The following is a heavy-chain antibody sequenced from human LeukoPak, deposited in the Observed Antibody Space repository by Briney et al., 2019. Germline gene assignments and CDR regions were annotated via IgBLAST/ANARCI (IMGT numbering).Heavy chain of an antibody. J-gene: IGHJ6*04. D-gene: IGHD3-10*01. CDR3: ARDDDYGSGSYYHYYYGMDV. V-gene: IGHV1-18*04. CDR1: GYTFTSYG. Sequence: ASVKVSCKASGYTFTSYGISWVRQAPGQGLEXXXXXXXXXGNTNYAQKLQGRVTMTTDTSTSTAYMELRSLRSDDTAVYYCARDDDYGSGSYYHYYYGMDVWGKGTTVTVSS. CDR2: XXXXXGNT.